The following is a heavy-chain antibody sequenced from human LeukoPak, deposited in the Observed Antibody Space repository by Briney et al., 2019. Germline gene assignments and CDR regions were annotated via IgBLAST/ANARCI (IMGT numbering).Heavy chain of an antibody. D-gene: IGHD3-3*01. V-gene: IGHV3-30*02. CDR1: GFTFSSYG. Sequence: GRSLRLSCAASGFTFSSYGMHWVRQAPGKGLEWVAFIRYDGSNKYYADSVKGRFTISRDNSKNTLYLQMNSLRAEDTAVYYCAKVGAWSGYYWFDPWGQGTLVTVSS. CDR3: AKVGAWSGYYWFDP. J-gene: IGHJ5*02. CDR2: IRYDGSNK.